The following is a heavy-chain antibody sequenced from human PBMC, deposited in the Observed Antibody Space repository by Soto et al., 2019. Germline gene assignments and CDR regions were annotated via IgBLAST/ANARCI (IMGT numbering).Heavy chain of an antibody. CDR2: IWYDGSNK. CDR3: AKDRGGGAVVPDY. CDR1: GFSFTTYG. V-gene: IGHV3-33*06. D-gene: IGHD2-21*01. Sequence: QVQLVESGGGVVQPGRSLRLSCAASGFSFTTYGMHWVRQAPGEGLEWVAVIWYDGSNKYSADSVKGRFTISRDTSKNTLYLQMNSLRAEDTAVYYCAKDRGGGAVVPDYWGQGTLVTVSS. J-gene: IGHJ4*02.